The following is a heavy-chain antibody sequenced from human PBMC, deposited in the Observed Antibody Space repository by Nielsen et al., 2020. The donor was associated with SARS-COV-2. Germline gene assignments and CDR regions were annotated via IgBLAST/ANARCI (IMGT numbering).Heavy chain of an antibody. CDR2: INPNSGGT. CDR3: ARGGWVTGYDGMDV. Sequence: ASVKVSCKASGYTFTGYYMHWVRQAPGQGLEWMGRINPNSGGTNYAQKFQGRVTMTTDTSTSTAYMELRSLRSDDTAVYYCARGGWVTGYDGMDVWGQGTTVTASS. CDR1: GYTFTGYY. D-gene: IGHD7-27*01. J-gene: IGHJ6*02. V-gene: IGHV1-2*06.